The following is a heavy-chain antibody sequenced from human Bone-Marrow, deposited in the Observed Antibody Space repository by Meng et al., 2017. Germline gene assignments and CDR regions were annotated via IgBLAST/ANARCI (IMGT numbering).Heavy chain of an antibody. V-gene: IGHV4-4*07. CDR3: ARDRSGSYYSPPSLDYYGMDV. Sequence: SETLSLTCTVSGYSISSGYYWSWIRQPAGKGLEWIGRIYTSGSTNYNPSLKSRVTMSVDTSKNQFSLKLSSVTAADTAVYYCARDRSGSYYSPPSLDYYGMDVWGQGTTVTVSS. CDR2: IYTSGST. D-gene: IGHD1-26*01. CDR1: GYSISSGYY. J-gene: IGHJ6*02.